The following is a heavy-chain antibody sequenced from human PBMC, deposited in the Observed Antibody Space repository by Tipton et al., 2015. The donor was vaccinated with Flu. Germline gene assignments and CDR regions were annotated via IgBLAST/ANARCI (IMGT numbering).Heavy chain of an antibody. V-gene: IGHV4-38-2*01. J-gene: IGHJ5*02. CDR3: ARRYCSGGSCVTGWFDP. D-gene: IGHD2-15*01. Sequence: TLSLTCAVSGYSISSGYYWGWIRQPPGKVLEWIGSIYHSGSTYDNPSLKSRATISVDTSKNQFSLKLSSVTAADTAVYYCARRYCSGGSCVTGWFDPWGQGTLVTVSS. CDR1: GYSISSGYY. CDR2: IYHSGST.